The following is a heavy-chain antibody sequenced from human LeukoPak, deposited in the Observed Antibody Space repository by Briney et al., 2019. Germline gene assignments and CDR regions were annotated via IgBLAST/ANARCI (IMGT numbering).Heavy chain of an antibody. Sequence: PSETLFHTCTVYGDSISSYYWSWIRQPAGKRLEWIGRIQITGSTNYNPSLRSRVTMSVDTSKNQFSLKLSSMTAADTAVYYCARQSASSTSWHFDYWGQGTLVTVSS. CDR3: ARQSASSTSWHFDY. CDR2: IQITGST. CDR1: GDSISSYY. V-gene: IGHV4-4*07. J-gene: IGHJ4*02. D-gene: IGHD2-2*01.